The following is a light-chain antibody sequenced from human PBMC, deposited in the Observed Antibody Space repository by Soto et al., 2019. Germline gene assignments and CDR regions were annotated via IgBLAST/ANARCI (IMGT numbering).Light chain of an antibody. CDR1: SSDVGGYQY. CDR3: SSYAGSSHLI. Sequence: QSALTQPPSASGSPGQSVIISCTGTSSDVGGYQYVSWYQQHPGKVPKVIIYEVNKRPSGVPDRFSGSKSGNTASLTVSGLQADDEADYYCSSYAGSSHLIFGGGTKLTVL. CDR2: EVN. V-gene: IGLV2-8*01. J-gene: IGLJ2*01.